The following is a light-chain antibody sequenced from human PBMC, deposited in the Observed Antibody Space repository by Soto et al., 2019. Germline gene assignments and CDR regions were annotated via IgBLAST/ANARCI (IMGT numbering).Light chain of an antibody. CDR1: NIGSKN. Sequence: SYELTKPLSVSVAPGQTARITCGGNNIGSKNVHWYQQKPGQAPVLVIYRDRNRPSGIPERFSGSNSGNTATLTISRAQAGDEADYYCQVWDSSTAWVFGGGTKLTVL. CDR2: RDR. V-gene: IGLV3-9*01. J-gene: IGLJ3*02. CDR3: QVWDSSTAWV.